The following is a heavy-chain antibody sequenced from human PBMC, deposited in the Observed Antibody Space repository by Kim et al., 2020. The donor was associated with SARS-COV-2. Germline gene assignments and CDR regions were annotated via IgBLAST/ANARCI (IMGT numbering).Heavy chain of an antibody. CDR2: MNPNSGNT. CDR3: ARVAAAPLGYYYMDV. Sequence: ASVKVSCKASGYTFTSYDINWVRQATGQGLEWMGWMNPNSGNTGYAQKFQGRVTMTRNTSISTAYMELSSLRSEDTAVYYCARVAAAPLGYYYMDVWGKGTTVTVSS. D-gene: IGHD6-13*01. V-gene: IGHV1-8*01. J-gene: IGHJ6*03. CDR1: GYTFTSYD.